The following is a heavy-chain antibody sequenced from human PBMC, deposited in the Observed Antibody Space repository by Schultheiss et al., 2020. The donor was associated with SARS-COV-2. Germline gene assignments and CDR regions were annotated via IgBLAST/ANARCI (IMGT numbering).Heavy chain of an antibody. V-gene: IGHV3-30*03. J-gene: IGHJ4*02. D-gene: IGHD3-16*02. Sequence: GGSLRLSCAASGFTFSDYYMNWVRQAPGKGLEWVAVISYDGSNKYYADSVKGRFTISRDNSKNTLYLQMNSLRAEDTAVYYCAREGYRLSSFDYWGQGTLVTVSS. CDR2: ISYDGSNK. CDR3: AREGYRLSSFDY. CDR1: GFTFSDYY.